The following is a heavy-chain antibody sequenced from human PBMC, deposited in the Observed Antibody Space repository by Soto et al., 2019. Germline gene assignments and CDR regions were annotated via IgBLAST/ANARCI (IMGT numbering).Heavy chain of an antibody. CDR2: ISYDGSNK. D-gene: IGHD3-10*01. CDR3: AKDKTIYYGRYYYGMDV. V-gene: IGHV3-30*18. J-gene: IGHJ6*02. Sequence: QVQLVESGGGVVQPGRSLRLSCAASGFTFSSYGMHWVRQAPGKGLEWVAVISYDGSNKYYADSVKGRFTISRDNSKNTLYLQMNSLRAEDTAVYYCAKDKTIYYGRYYYGMDVWGQGTTVTVSS. CDR1: GFTFSSYG.